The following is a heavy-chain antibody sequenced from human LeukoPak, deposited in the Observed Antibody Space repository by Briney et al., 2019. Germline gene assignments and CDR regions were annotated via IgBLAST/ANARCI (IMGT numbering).Heavy chain of an antibody. D-gene: IGHD3-10*01. CDR1: GYTFTSYD. CDR3: ARDLPSYGSGSYYRPFDY. CDR2: INPNSGNT. V-gene: IGHV1-8*01. Sequence: ASVKVSCKASGYTFTSYDINWVRQATGQGLEWMGWINPNSGNTGYAQKFQGRVTMTRNTSISTAYMELSSLRSEDTAVYYCARDLPSYGSGSYYRPFDYWGQGTLVTVSS. J-gene: IGHJ4*02.